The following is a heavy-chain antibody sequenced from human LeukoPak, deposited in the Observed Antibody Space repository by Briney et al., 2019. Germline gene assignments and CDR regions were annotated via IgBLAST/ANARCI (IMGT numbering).Heavy chain of an antibody. D-gene: IGHD6-13*01. V-gene: IGHV3-74*01. CDR1: GGSFRSYW. CDR2: INTDGTNT. J-gene: IGHJ5*02. Sequence: ETLSLTCTVSGGSFRSYWMHWVRQAPGKGLVWVSRINTDGTNTGYADSVKGRFTISRDNAKNTLYLQMNSLRAEDTAVYYCAKDEQQPHNWFDPWGQGTLVTVSS. CDR3: AKDEQQPHNWFDP.